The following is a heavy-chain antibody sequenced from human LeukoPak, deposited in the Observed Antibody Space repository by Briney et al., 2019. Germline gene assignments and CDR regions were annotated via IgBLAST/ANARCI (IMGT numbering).Heavy chain of an antibody. Sequence: SQTLSLTCAISGDSVSSNTAAWKCIRPPPAGGLEWLVRTYYRAQWYNDYAVSVKSRLTINPEASKNQFSLQLNSVPTEDTAVYYCARGRRAYYAMDVWGQGTTVTVSS. V-gene: IGHV6-1*01. CDR1: GDSVSSNTAA. CDR3: ARGRRAYYAMDV. J-gene: IGHJ6*02. CDR2: TYYRAQWYN. D-gene: IGHD5-24*01.